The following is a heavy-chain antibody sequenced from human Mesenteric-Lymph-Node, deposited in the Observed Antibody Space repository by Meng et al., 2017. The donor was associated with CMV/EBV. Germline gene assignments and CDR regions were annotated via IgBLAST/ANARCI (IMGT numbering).Heavy chain of an antibody. Sequence: TCTFTGISFSTSGVGVGWIRQPPGKALEWLALIFWDDDTRYNPSLKNRLTVTKDTSKSQVILTMTNLDPVDTATYYCAHSYYGAPLYWGQGTLVTVSS. D-gene: IGHD4-17*01. V-gene: IGHV2-5*02. CDR1: GISFSTSGVG. CDR3: AHSYYGAPLY. CDR2: IFWDDDT. J-gene: IGHJ4*02.